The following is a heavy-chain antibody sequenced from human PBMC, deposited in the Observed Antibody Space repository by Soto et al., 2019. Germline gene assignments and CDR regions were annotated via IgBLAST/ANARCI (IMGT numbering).Heavy chain of an antibody. CDR3: PRIPLIAVAGTRYGYFDL. J-gene: IGHJ2*01. CDR2: IWYDGRNK. D-gene: IGHD6-19*01. Sequence: QVQLEESGGAVVQPGRSLRLSCAASGFTFSSDGMHWVRQAPGKGLERGAVIWYDGRNKYYADSVKGRFTKCRDNSNNTLYLQMNSRRAEDTAVYYCPRIPLIAVAGTRYGYFDLWGRGTLVTVSS. V-gene: IGHV3-33*01. CDR1: GFTFSSDG.